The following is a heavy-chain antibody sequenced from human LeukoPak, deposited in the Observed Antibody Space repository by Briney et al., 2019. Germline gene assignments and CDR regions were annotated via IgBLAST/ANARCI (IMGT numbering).Heavy chain of an antibody. V-gene: IGHV1-2*02. Sequence: ASVKVSCKASGYTFTGYYLHWVRQAPGQGLEWMGCVNPNSGDTNYAQKFQGSVTMTRDTSIRTAYMEVSRLRSDDTAVYYCARSPDILTGENFDYWGQGTLVTVSS. CDR3: ARSPDILTGENFDY. CDR1: GYTFTGYY. D-gene: IGHD3-9*01. CDR2: VNPNSGDT. J-gene: IGHJ4*02.